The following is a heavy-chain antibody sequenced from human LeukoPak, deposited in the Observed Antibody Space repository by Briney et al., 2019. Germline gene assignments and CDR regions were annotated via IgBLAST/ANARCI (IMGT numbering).Heavy chain of an antibody. J-gene: IGHJ4*02. CDR1: GGSITNYY. CDR3: AREKAYGVTGFDY. V-gene: IGHV4-4*07. D-gene: IGHD4-17*01. CDR2: IYTSGRI. Sequence: SETLSLTCTVSGGSITNYYWSWIRQPAGKGLEWIGRIYTSGRIDYNPSLKSRVTMSVDTSKNQFSLKLSSVTAADTAVFYCAREKAYGVTGFDYWGQGTLVTVSS.